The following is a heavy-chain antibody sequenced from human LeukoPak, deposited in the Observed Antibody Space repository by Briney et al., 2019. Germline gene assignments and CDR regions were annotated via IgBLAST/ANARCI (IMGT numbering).Heavy chain of an antibody. J-gene: IGHJ6*03. CDR2: INPSGGST. Sequence: ASVKVSCKASGYTFTSYYMHWVRQAPGQGLEWMGIINPSGGSTSYAQKFQGRVTMTRDMSTSTVYMELSSLRSDDTAVYYCARGYSGYDYFYYYYYMDVWGKGTTVTISS. D-gene: IGHD5-12*01. CDR3: ARGYSGYDYFYYYYYMDV. V-gene: IGHV1-46*01. CDR1: GYTFTSYY.